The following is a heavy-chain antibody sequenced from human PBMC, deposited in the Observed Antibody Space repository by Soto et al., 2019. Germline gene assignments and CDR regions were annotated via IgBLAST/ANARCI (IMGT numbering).Heavy chain of an antibody. CDR1: GGSISSSSW. CDR3: ARAARPALITKVRGAFDN. D-gene: IGHD3-10*01. CDR2: IYHCGST. V-gene: IGHV4-4*02. Sequence: SETLSLTCAVSGGSISSSSWWSWVRQPPGKGLAWLGAIYHCGSTNYNPSFKSRVPISVDKSKNQFSLKLSSVTAADTAVYYCARAARPALITKVRGAFDNWGQGTLVTVSS. J-gene: IGHJ4*02.